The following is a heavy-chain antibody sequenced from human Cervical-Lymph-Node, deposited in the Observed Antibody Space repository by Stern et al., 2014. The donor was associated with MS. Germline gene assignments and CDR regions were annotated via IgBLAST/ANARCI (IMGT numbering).Heavy chain of an antibody. CDR2: ISAYSGDT. D-gene: IGHD3-3*01. J-gene: IGHJ4*02. CDR1: GYTFNIYG. Sequence: DQLVESGAEVKKPGASVKVSRKASGYTFNIYGISWMRQAPGQGLEWIGWISAYSGDTNYAQQLQARVTMTIDTSTNTAYMELRSLTSDDTAVYYCARPHGTGFWSVFYGYWGQGTLVTVSS. CDR3: ARPHGTGFWSVFYGY. V-gene: IGHV1-18*01.